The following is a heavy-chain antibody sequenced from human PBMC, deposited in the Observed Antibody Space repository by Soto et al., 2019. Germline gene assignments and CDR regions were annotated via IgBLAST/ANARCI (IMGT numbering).Heavy chain of an antibody. D-gene: IGHD6-19*01. CDR3: ARARRVQWLVSYAFDI. V-gene: IGHV3-11*01. Sequence: GESMKISCAASGFTFSDYYMSWIRQAPGKGLEWVSYISSSGSTIYYADSVKGRFTISRDNAKNSLYLQMNSLRAEDTAVYYCARARRVQWLVSYAFDIWGQGTMVTVSS. CDR2: ISSSGSTI. CDR1: GFTFSDYY. J-gene: IGHJ3*02.